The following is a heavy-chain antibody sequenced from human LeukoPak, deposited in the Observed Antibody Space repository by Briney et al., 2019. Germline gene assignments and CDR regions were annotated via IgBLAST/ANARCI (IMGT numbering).Heavy chain of an antibody. V-gene: IGHV3-33*01. CDR2: IWSDGSFK. J-gene: IGHJ4*02. D-gene: IGHD4-17*01. CDR3: ARDKGTTAIDY. CDR1: GITFSSSG. Sequence: GGSLRLSCAASGITFSSSGMHWVRQAPGKGLEWVAMIWSDGSFKYYADAVKSRFTISRDNSKNTLYLQMNNLRAEDTAIYYCARDKGTTAIDYWGQGTQVTVSS.